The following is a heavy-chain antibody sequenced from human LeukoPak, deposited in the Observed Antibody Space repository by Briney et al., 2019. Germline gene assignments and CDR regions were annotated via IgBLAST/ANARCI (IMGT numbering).Heavy chain of an antibody. J-gene: IGHJ4*02. D-gene: IGHD3-16*02. Sequence: PGGSLRLSCAASGFTFSSYAMSWVRQAPGKGLEWVSAISGSGGSIYYADSVKGRFTISRDNSKNTLYLQMNSLRAEDTAVYYCASPLLWGSYRTDYWGQGTLVTVSS. CDR2: ISGSGGSI. CDR3: ASPLLWGSYRTDY. CDR1: GFTFSSYA. V-gene: IGHV3-23*01.